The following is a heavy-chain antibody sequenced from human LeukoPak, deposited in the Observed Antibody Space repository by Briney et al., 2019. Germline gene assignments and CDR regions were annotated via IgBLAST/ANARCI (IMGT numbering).Heavy chain of an antibody. Sequence: PSETLSLTCTVSGGSLSSGDYYWSWIRQPPGKGLEWIGYIYYSGSTYYNPSLKSRVTISVDTSKNQFSLKLSSVTAADTAVYYCARQHRLRFLEWLLSGPVDYWGQGTLVTVSS. CDR1: GGSLSSGDYY. CDR3: ARQHRLRFLEWLLSGPVDY. V-gene: IGHV4-30-4*01. CDR2: IYYSGST. J-gene: IGHJ4*02. D-gene: IGHD3-3*01.